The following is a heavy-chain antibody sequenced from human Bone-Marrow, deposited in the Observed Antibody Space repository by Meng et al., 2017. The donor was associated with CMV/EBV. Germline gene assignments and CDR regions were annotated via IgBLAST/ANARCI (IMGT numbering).Heavy chain of an antibody. V-gene: IGHV3-7*04. D-gene: IGHD2/OR15-2a*01. Sequence: GESLKISCAASGFTFSTYSMNWVRQAPGKGLEWVANIKQDGSEKYYVDSVKGRFTISRDNAKNSLYLQMNSLRAEDTAVYYCARGSQYCDSTRCYLGEMDVWGQGTTVTVSS. CDR3: ARGSQYCDSTRCYLGEMDV. J-gene: IGHJ6*02. CDR2: IKQDGSEK. CDR1: GFTFSTYS.